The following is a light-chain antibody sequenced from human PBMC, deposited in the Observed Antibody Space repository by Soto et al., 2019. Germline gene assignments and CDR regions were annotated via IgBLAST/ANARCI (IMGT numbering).Light chain of an antibody. CDR1: QSVLYSSNNKNY. CDR3: QQNYSTPRT. J-gene: IGKJ1*01. V-gene: IGKV4-1*01. Sequence: VMTQSPDSLAVSLGERATIHCKSSQSVLYSSNNKNYLAWYQQKPGQPPKLLIYLASTRESGVPYRFSGSGSGTDFTLTISSLQAEDFAVYYCQQNYSTPRTFGQGTKVDIK. CDR2: LAS.